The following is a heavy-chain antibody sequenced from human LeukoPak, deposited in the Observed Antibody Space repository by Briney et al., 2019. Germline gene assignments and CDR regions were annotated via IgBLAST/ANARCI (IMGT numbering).Heavy chain of an antibody. J-gene: IGHJ4*02. V-gene: IGHV1-58*01. CDR1: GFTFTSSA. D-gene: IGHD3-3*01. Sequence: GTSVKVSCKASGFTFTSSAVQWVRQARGQRLEWIGWIVVGSDNTNYAQKFQERVTITRDMSTSTAYMELSSLRSEDTAVYYCAAGDYDFWSGHFSPDYWGQGTLVTVAS. CDR3: AAGDYDFWSGHFSPDY. CDR2: IVVGSDNT.